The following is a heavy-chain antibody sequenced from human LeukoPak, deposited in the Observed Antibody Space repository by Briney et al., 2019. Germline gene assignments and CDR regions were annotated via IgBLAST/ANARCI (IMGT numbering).Heavy chain of an antibody. CDR2: IYYSGST. D-gene: IGHD2-2*01. V-gene: IGHV4-59*08. CDR3: ARQVPAAHY. CDR1: GGSISIHY. J-gene: IGHJ4*02. Sequence: SETLSLTCTVSGGSISIHYWSWIRQPPGKGLEWIGYIYYSGSTNYNPSLKSRVTISVDTSKNQFSLKLSSVAAADTAVYYCARQVPAAHYWGQGTLVTVSS.